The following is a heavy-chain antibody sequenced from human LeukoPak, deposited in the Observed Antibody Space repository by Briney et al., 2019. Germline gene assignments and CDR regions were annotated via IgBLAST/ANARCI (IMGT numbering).Heavy chain of an antibody. D-gene: IGHD5-18*01. V-gene: IGHV1-18*01. CDR2: ISGYNGNT. J-gene: IGHJ4*02. CDR3: ARVHSVDTGSPSVDY. Sequence: ASVKVSCKASGYTFTSYGINWVRQAPGQGLEWMGWISGYNGNTNYAQKFQGRVTMTTDTSTSTAYMELRSLRSDDTAVYYCARVHSVDTGSPSVDYWGQGTLVTVSS. CDR1: GYTFTSYG.